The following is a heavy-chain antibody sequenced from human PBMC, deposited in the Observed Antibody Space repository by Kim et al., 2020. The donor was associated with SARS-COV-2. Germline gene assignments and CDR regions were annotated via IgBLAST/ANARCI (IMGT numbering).Heavy chain of an antibody. J-gene: IGHJ6*02. CDR1: GFTFDDYA. CDR2: ISWNSGSI. V-gene: IGHV3-9*01. D-gene: IGHD3-10*01. Sequence: GGSLRLSCAASGFTFDDYAMHWVRQAPGKGLEWVSGISWNSGSIGYADSVKGRFTISRDNAKNSLYLQMNSLRAEDTALYYCAKDIGRWFGDSPDYYYYYGMDVWGQGTTVTVSS. CDR3: AKDIGRWFGDSPDYYYYYGMDV.